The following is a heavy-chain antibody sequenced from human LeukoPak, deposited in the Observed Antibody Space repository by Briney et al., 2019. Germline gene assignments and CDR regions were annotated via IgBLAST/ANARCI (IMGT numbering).Heavy chain of an antibody. CDR3: AKAGYSNPYYYYYMDV. CDR2: ISGSGGST. V-gene: IGHV3-23*01. CDR1: GFTFSSYA. J-gene: IGHJ6*03. D-gene: IGHD4-11*01. Sequence: PGGSLRLSCAASGFTFSSYAMSWVRQAPGKGLEWVSAISGSGGSTYYADSVKGRFTISRDNSKNTLYLQMNSLRAEDTAVYYCAKAGYSNPYYYYYMDVWGKGTTVTVSS.